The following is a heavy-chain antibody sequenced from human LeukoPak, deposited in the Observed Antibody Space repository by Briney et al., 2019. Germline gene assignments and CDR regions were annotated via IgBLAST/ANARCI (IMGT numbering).Heavy chain of an antibody. CDR1: GGSFSGYY. Sequence: LSLTCAVYGGSFSGYYWSWIRQPPGKGLEWVSYISSSGSTIYYADSVKGRFTISRDNAKNSLYLQMNSLRAEDTAVYYCARSYSSLIGYWGQGTLVTVSS. CDR3: ARSYSSLIGY. D-gene: IGHD6-13*01. CDR2: ISSSGSTI. V-gene: IGHV3-11*04. J-gene: IGHJ4*02.